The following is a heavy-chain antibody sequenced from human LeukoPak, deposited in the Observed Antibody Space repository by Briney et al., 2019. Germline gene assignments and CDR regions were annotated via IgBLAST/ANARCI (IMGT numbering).Heavy chain of an antibody. CDR1: GFTFSSYA. CDR2: ISGSGGST. V-gene: IGHV3-23*01. Sequence: GGSQRLSCAASGFTFSSYAMSWVRQAPGKGLEWVSAISGSGGSTYYADSVKGRFTISRDNSKNTLYLQMNSLRAEDTAVYYCAKDRDPYSSGWSDYWGQGTLVTVSS. CDR3: AKDRDPYSSGWSDY. J-gene: IGHJ4*02. D-gene: IGHD6-19*01.